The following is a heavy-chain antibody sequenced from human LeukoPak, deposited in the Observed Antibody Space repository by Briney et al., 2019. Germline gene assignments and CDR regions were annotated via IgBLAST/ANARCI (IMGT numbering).Heavy chain of an antibody. D-gene: IGHD3-10*01. CDR2: IYYSGST. V-gene: IGHV4-59*01. CDR1: GGSISSYY. Sequence: SETLSLTCTVSGGSISSYYWSWIRQPPGKGLEWIGYIYYSGSTNYNPSLKSRVTISVDTSKNQFSLKLSSVTAADTAVYYCARGVYGSGSYYIYYYYYMDVWGKGTTVTISS. CDR3: ARGVYGSGSYYIYYYYYMDV. J-gene: IGHJ6*03.